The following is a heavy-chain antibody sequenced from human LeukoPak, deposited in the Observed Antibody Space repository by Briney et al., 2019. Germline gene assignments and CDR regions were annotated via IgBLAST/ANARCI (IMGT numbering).Heavy chain of an antibody. CDR2: ISGDGGST. CDR3: AKDTMIDAFDI. V-gene: IGHV3-43*02. CDR1: GFTFDDYA. Sequence: GGSLRLSCAASGFTFDDYAMHWARQAPWKGLEWISLISGDGGSTYYADSVKGRFTISRDNSKNSLYLQMNSLRTEDTALYYCAKDTMIDAFDIWSQGTMVTVSS. D-gene: IGHD3-16*01. J-gene: IGHJ3*02.